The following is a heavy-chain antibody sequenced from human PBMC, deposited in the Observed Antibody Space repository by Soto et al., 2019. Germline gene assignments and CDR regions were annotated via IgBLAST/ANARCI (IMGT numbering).Heavy chain of an antibody. CDR3: AHMIDLISTSCYGLDV. CDR2: IYWDDDK. CDR1: GFSLSSSGAG. Sequence: QITLRESGPTLVKPTQTLTLTCTFSGFSLSSSGAGVGWVRQPPGKALEWLALIYWDDDKRYSPSLKSRLTVAKDTSKTQGVLTVTNLDPVDTATYSCAHMIDLISTSCYGLDVWGQGTTGTVSS. D-gene: IGHD2-2*01. V-gene: IGHV2-5*02. J-gene: IGHJ6*02.